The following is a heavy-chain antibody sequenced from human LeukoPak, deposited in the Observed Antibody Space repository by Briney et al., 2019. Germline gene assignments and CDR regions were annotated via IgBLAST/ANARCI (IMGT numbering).Heavy chain of an antibody. V-gene: IGHV1-24*01. CDR3: ATDGGIPAAASFDH. CDR2: FDPEDGEI. CDR1: GYTLTELS. Sequence: ASVTVSCKVSGYTLTELSIHWVRQAPGKGLEWMGGFDPEDGEIIYAQNFQGRVTMTEDTSTDTAYMELSSLRSEDTAVYYCATDGGIPAAASFDHWGQGTLVTVSS. J-gene: IGHJ4*02. D-gene: IGHD6-13*01.